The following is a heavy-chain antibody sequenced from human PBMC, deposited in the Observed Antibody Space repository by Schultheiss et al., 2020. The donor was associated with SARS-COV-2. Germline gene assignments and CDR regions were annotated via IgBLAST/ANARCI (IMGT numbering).Heavy chain of an antibody. J-gene: IGHJ6*02. V-gene: IGHV4-59*12. CDR3: ARDLEADPWKRYGMDV. Sequence: SETLSLTCTVSGGSISSYYWSWIRQPPGKGLEWIGYIYYSGSTNYNPSLKSRVTISVDTSKNQFSLKLSSVTAADTAVYYCARDLEADPWKRYGMDVWGQGTTVTVSS. CDR2: IYYSGST. CDR1: GGSISSYY. D-gene: IGHD1-1*01.